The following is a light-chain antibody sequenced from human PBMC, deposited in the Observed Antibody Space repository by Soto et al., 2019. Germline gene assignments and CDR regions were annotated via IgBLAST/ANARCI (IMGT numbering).Light chain of an antibody. CDR1: KDTIGRVDF. J-gene: IGLJ1*01. CDR2: EVR. CDR3: SSYATTDRRV. V-gene: IGLV2-14*01. Sequence: QSVLTQPASVSGSPGQSITISCTGTKDTIGRVDFVSWYQQHPHKAPKLIIYEVRKRPSGVSDRFFGSKSGNTASLTISGLQTEDEADYYCSSYATTDRRVFGTGTKVTVL.